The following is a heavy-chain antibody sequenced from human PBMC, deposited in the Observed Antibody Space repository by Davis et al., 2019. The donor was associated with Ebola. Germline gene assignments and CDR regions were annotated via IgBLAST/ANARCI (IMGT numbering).Heavy chain of an antibody. Sequence: GESLKISCAASGFSFSSYTMNWVRQPPVHFLSFFSSIGNTGSFIHHSDSVQGRFTISRENAKNSLFLQTNSLRADDTGVYYCARGGSRGGYESGFYFGLDVWGRGTTVTVSS. CDR3: ARGGSRGGYESGFYFGLDV. V-gene: IGHV3-21*01. D-gene: IGHD5-12*01. CDR1: GFSFSSYT. CDR2: IGNTGSFI. J-gene: IGHJ6*02.